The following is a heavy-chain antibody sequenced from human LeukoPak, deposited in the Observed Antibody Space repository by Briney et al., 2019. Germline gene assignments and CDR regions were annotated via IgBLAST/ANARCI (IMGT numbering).Heavy chain of an antibody. J-gene: IGHJ4*02. D-gene: IGHD2-21*02. CDR3: ARHDGVVTANDY. Sequence: PSETLSLTCTVSGGSISSYYWNWIRQPPGKGLERIGYIYYSGSTNYNPSLKSRVTISLDTSKNQFSLRLTSVTAADTAVYYCARHDGVVTANDYWGQGTLVTVSS. V-gene: IGHV4-59*08. CDR1: GGSISSYY. CDR2: IYYSGST.